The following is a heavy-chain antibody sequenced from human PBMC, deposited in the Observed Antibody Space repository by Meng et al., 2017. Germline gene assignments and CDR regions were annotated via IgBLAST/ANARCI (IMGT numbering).Heavy chain of an antibody. J-gene: IGHJ4*02. Sequence: ETLSLTCAASGFTFSSYWMSWVRQAPGKGLEWVANIKQDGSEKYYVDSVKGRFTISRDNAKNSLYLQMNSLRAEDTAVYYCARDRLVPRGGAMASDYWGQGTLVTVSS. D-gene: IGHD3-16*01. CDR1: GFTFSSYW. V-gene: IGHV3-7*01. CDR2: IKQDGSEK. CDR3: ARDRLVPRGGAMASDY.